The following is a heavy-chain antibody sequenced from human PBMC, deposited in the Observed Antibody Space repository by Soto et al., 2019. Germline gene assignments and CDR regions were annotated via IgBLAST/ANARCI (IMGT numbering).Heavy chain of an antibody. J-gene: IGHJ3*02. V-gene: IGHV1-69*13. CDR3: ATSGWSSESAFDI. CDR2: ILPILGTA. D-gene: IGHD3-10*01. CDR1: GGTFSKYA. Sequence: SVKVSCQSSGGTFSKYAITWVRQAPGQGPEWMGGILPILGTAVYAQKFQGRVTITADEPTSTVYMELSSLRSQDTAVYYCATSGWSSESAFDIWGQGTMVTVSS.